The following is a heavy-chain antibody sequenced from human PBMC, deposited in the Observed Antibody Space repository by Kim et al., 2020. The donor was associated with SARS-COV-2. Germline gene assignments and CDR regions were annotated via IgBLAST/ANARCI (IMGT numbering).Heavy chain of an antibody. D-gene: IGHD6-13*01. V-gene: IGHV6-1*01. CDR1: GDSVSSNSAA. CDR3: ARAPEKTGYSSSWPPKTYYYHYGMDA. J-gene: IGHJ6*02. Sequence: SQTLSLTCAISGDSVSSNSAAWNWIRQSPSRGLEWLGRTYYRSKWYNDYAVSVKSRITINPDTSKNQFSLQLNSVTPEDTAVYYCARAPEKTGYSSSWPPKTYYYHYGMDAWGQGTTVTVSS. CDR2: TYYRSKWYN.